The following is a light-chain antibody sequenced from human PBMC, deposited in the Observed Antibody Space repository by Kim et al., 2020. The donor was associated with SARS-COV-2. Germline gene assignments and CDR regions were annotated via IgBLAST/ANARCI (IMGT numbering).Light chain of an antibody. CDR1: NIRSKS. Sequence: PGKAARITCGGNNIRSKSVHWYQQKPGQAPVLVIYYDSDRPSGIPERFSGSNSGNTATLTISRVEAGDEADYYCQVWDSSSDHPVFGGGTQLTVL. CDR2: YDS. CDR3: QVWDSSSDHPV. V-gene: IGLV3-21*04. J-gene: IGLJ3*02.